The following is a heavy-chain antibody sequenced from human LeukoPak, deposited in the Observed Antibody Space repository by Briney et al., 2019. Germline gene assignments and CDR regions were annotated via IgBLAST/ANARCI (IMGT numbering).Heavy chain of an antibody. CDR3: ARDLTSRSTIFGVVIPYFDY. J-gene: IGHJ4*02. D-gene: IGHD3-3*01. CDR1: GDTFNNYA. V-gene: IGHV1-69*13. CDR2: YIPVFGST. Sequence: SVKVSCKASGDTFNNYAISWVRQAPGQGLEWMGAYIPVFGSTQYAQKFQGRVSITADESISTAYMTLSSLRSEDTAVYYCARDLTSRSTIFGVVIPYFDYWGQGTLVTVSS.